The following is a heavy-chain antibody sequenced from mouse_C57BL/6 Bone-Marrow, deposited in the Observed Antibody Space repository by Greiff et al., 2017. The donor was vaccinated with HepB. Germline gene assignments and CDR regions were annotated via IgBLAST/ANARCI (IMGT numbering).Heavy chain of an antibody. CDR1: GYTFTSYW. Sequence: QVQLQQPGAELVRPGTSVKLSCKASGYTFTSYWMHWVKQRPGQGLEWIGVIDPSDSYTNYNQKLKGKATLTVDTSSSTAYMQLSSLTSEDSAVYYCAWSYAMDYWGQGTSVTVSS. V-gene: IGHV1-59*01. J-gene: IGHJ4*01. CDR3: AWSYAMDY. CDR2: IDPSDSYT.